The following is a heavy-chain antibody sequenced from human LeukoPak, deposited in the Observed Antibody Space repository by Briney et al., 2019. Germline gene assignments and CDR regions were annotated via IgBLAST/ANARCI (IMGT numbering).Heavy chain of an antibody. Sequence: PGGSLRLSCAASGFTFSSYSMNWVRQAPGKGLDWVSSISSSSSYIYYEDSVKGRFTISRDNAKNSLYLQMNSLRAEDTAVYYCARDVRSIAAAGTGGDYWGQGTLVTVSS. CDR3: ARDVRSIAAAGTGGDY. J-gene: IGHJ4*02. V-gene: IGHV3-21*01. CDR1: GFTFSSYS. D-gene: IGHD6-13*01. CDR2: ISSSSSYI.